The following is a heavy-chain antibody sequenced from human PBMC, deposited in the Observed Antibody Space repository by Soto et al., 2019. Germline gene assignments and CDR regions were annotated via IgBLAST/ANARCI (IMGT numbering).Heavy chain of an antibody. Sequence: QVPLVQSGAEVKKPGASVKVSCKASGYTFTSYAMHWVRQAPGQRLEWMGWINAGNGNTKYSQKFQGRVTITRDTAANKAYMEVSNLRSEETAVYYCARDHKIMITFGGVIGGSDYWGQGTLVTVSS. CDR1: GYTFTSYA. V-gene: IGHV1-3*01. D-gene: IGHD3-16*01. CDR2: INAGNGNT. CDR3: ARDHKIMITFGGVIGGSDY. J-gene: IGHJ4*02.